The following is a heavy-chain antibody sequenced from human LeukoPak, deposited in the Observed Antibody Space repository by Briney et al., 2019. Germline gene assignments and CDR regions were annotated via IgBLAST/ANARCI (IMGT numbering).Heavy chain of an antibody. CDR1: GFTFSSYA. D-gene: IGHD2-15*01. CDR2: ISGSGGST. V-gene: IGHV3-23*01. J-gene: IGHJ4*02. Sequence: GGSLRLSCAASGFTFSSYAMSWVRQAPGKGLEWVSAISGSGGSTYYAGSVKGRFTISRDNSKNTLYLQMNSLRAEDAAVYYCARCSGGSCYYYFDYWGQGTLVTVSS. CDR3: ARCSGGSCYYYFDY.